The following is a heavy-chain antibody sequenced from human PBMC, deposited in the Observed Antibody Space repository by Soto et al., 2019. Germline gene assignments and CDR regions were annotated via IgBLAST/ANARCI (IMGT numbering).Heavy chain of an antibody. CDR2: ICYSGNT. D-gene: IGHD2-8*01. CDR1: GCSSSNSY. Sequence: XEALYHPCAVSGCSSSNSYWNWFRQPPGRGLDWIGYICYSGNTNYYPSLKSRVTISVDTSKNQSSLNLSSVTAADTAVYYCARYGYCTNGVCYGGGGPFDYWGQGALVTVSS. CDR3: ARYGYCTNGVCYGGGGPFDY. J-gene: IGHJ4*02. V-gene: IGHV4-59*01.